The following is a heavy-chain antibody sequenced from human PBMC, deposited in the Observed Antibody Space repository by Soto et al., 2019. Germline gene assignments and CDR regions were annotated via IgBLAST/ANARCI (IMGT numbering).Heavy chain of an antibody. CDR2: ISDSGSNT. D-gene: IGHD2-2*01. CDR1: GFKISSSS. CDR3: AKDPCSSTSCYRPWFDP. Sequence: GGSLRLSCAAFGFKISSSSMNWVRQAPGRGLEWVAYISDSGSNTLYADSVKGRFTVSRDNSKNTLYLQMNSLRAEDTAVYYCAKDPCSSTSCYRPWFDPWGQGTLVTVSS. V-gene: IGHV3-48*01. J-gene: IGHJ5*02.